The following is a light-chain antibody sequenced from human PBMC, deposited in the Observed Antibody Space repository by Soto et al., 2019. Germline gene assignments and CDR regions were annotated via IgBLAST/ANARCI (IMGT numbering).Light chain of an antibody. Sequence: EIVMTQSPATLSVSPGERATLYCRASQSVSSNLAWYQQKPGQAPRLLIYGASTRATGIPARFSGGGSGTEFTLTISSLQSEDFAVYYCQQYNNWPLTFGGGTKVDIK. V-gene: IGKV3-15*01. CDR3: QQYNNWPLT. CDR2: GAS. J-gene: IGKJ4*01. CDR1: QSVSSN.